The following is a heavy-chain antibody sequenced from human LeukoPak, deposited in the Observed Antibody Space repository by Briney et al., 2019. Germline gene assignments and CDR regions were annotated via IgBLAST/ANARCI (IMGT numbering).Heavy chain of an antibody. Sequence: ASVKVSCKASGYTFTSYYMHWVRQAPGQGLEWMGIINPSGGSTSYAQKFQGRVTMTRDTSTSTVFMELSSLRSEDTAVYYCASLQSSGPYYFDYWGQGTLVTVSS. V-gene: IGHV1-46*01. J-gene: IGHJ4*02. CDR1: GYTFTSYY. CDR2: INPSGGST. CDR3: ASLQSSGPYYFDY. D-gene: IGHD3-22*01.